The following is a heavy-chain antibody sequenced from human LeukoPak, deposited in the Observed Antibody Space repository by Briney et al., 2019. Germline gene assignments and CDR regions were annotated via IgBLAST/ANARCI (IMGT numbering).Heavy chain of an antibody. J-gene: IGHJ4*02. CDR2: INHSGST. D-gene: IGHD6-13*01. CDR1: GGSLSGYY. V-gene: IGHV4-34*01. Sequence: SETLSLTCAVYGGSLSGYYWSWIRQPPGKGLEWIGEINHSGSTNYNPSLKSRVTISVDTSKNQFSLKLSSVTAADTAVYYCARGKSTGWYSSSWYPPFFDYWGQGTLVTVSS. CDR3: ARGKSTGWYSSSWYPPFFDY.